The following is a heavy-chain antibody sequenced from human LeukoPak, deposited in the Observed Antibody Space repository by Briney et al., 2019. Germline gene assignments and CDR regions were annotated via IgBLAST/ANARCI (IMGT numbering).Heavy chain of an antibody. CDR3: ATVQILEWFVFDY. CDR1: GYTLTELS. D-gene: IGHD3-3*01. V-gene: IGHV1-24*01. J-gene: IGHJ4*02. CDR2: FDPEDGET. Sequence: ASVKVSCKVSGYTLTELSMHWVRQAPGKGLEWMGGFDPEDGETIYAQKFQGRVTMTEDRSTDTAHMELSSLRSEDTAVYYCATVQILEWFVFDYWGQGTLVTVSS.